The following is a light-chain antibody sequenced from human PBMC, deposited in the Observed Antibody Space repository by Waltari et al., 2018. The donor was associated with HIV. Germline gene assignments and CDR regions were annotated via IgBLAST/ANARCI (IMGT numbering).Light chain of an antibody. CDR2: SSN. J-gene: IGLJ1*01. V-gene: IGLV1-44*01. Sequence: QSVLTQPPSASGTPGQRVTFSCSGSSSNIERNTVNWYPQLPGTTPKVVIYSSNQRPSGVPDRCAGARSGTSASLAISGLQSEDEAHYYCAAWDDSLDGYVFGPGTEVTVL. CDR3: AAWDDSLDGYV. CDR1: SSNIERNT.